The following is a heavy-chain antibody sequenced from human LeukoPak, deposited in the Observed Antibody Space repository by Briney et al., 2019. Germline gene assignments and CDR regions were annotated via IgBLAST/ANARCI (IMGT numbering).Heavy chain of an antibody. J-gene: IGHJ4*03. V-gene: IGHV4-34*01. CDR2: IDHRGDT. CDR1: GGSFSRYY. D-gene: IGHD5-24*01. Sequence: SETLSLTCAVYGGSFSRYYWSWIRQSPGKGLEWISEIDHRGDTNYNPSAKSRVTISVDPYKNQFSLKVRSLSAADTAVYYCARGATISVTGYFDFWGQGTLVTVSS. CDR3: ARGATISVTGYFDF.